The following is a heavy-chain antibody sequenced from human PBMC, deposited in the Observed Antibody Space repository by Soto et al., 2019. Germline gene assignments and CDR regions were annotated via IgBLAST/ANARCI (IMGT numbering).Heavy chain of an antibody. Sequence: GGSLRLSCAASGFTFSSYAMSWVRQAPGKGLEWVSAISGSGGSTYYADSVKGRFTISRDNSKNTLYLQMNSLRAEDTAVYYCAKKAPLGTGDLGAFDIWGQGTMVTVSS. D-gene: IGHD7-27*01. J-gene: IGHJ3*02. CDR3: AKKAPLGTGDLGAFDI. V-gene: IGHV3-23*01. CDR1: GFTFSSYA. CDR2: ISGSGGST.